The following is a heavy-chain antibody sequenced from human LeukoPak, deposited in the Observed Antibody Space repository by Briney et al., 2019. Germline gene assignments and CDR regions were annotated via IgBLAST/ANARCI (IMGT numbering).Heavy chain of an antibody. CDR1: GGSISSYY. J-gene: IGHJ5*02. V-gene: IGHV4-59*01. D-gene: IGHD6-13*01. CDR3: ARVPMASSSSNWFDP. CDR2: IYYSGST. Sequence: SETLSLTCTVSGGSISSYYWSWIRQPPGKGLEWIGYIYYSGSTNYNPSLKSRVTISVDTSKNQFSLKLSSVTAADTAVYYCARVPMASSSSNWFDPWGQGTLVTVSS.